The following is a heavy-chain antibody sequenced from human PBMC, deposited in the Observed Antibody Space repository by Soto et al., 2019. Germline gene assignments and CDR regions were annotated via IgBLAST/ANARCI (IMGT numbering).Heavy chain of an antibody. CDR3: ARHWITMVRGVCHFDY. CDR2: IYYSGST. D-gene: IGHD3-10*01. V-gene: IGHV4-39*01. CDR1: GGSFSSSSYY. Sequence: SETLSPPCTVSGGSFSSSSYYWGWVRQPPGKGLEWIGSIYYSGSTYYNPSLKSRVTMSVDPSKIQFSLKLISVTAADTAVYYCARHWITMVRGVCHFDYWGQGTLVTVSS. J-gene: IGHJ4*02.